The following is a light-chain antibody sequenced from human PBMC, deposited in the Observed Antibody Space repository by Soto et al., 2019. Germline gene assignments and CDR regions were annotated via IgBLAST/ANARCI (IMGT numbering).Light chain of an antibody. CDR2: EVT. CDR3: SSYTNINTRACV. Sequence: QSALTQPPSASGSPGQSVTISCTGTSSDVGAYDFVYWYQHHPGKAPKLMIYEVTDRPSGVSNRFSGSKSGNTASLTISGLQAEDEAEYYCSSYTNINTRACVFGTGTKVTVL. V-gene: IGLV2-14*01. J-gene: IGLJ1*01. CDR1: SSDVGAYDF.